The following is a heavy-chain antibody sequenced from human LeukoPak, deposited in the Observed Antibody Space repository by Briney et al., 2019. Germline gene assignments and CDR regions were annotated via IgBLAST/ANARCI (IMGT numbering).Heavy chain of an antibody. CDR3: ATNLYGSGNYFAY. V-gene: IGHV4-39*01. CDR2: IYYSGST. J-gene: IGHJ4*02. Sequence: SETLSLTCTVSGGSISSSSYYWGWIRQPPGKGLEWIGSIYYSGSTYYNPSLKSRVTISVDTSKNQFSLKLTSVTAADTAVYYCATNLYGSGNYFAYWGQGTLVTVSS. D-gene: IGHD3-10*01. CDR1: GGSISSSSYY.